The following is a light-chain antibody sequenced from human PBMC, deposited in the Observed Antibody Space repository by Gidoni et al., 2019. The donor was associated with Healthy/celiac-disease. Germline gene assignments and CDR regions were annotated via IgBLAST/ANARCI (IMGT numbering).Light chain of an antibody. CDR3: QSYDSSLTV. Sequence: QSVLTQPPSVSGAPGQRVTISCTGSSSNIGAGYAVHWYHQLPGTAPKLLIYGNSNRPSGVPDRFSGSKSGTSASLAITGLQAEDEADYYCQSYDSSLTVFGGGTKLTVL. V-gene: IGLV1-40*01. CDR1: SSNIGAGYA. J-gene: IGLJ2*01. CDR2: GNS.